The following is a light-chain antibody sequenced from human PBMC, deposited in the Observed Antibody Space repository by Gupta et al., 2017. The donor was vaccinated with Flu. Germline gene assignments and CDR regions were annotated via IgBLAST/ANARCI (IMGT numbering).Light chain of an antibody. CDR3: AAWNDSLNGVV. Sequence: RVPISICGRSSTSGKTTENWYQKPPGTAPKLLCDSKNQRPSGAPDRFASYSAGTSALPIIRVVPSEDEAYYYGAAWNDSLNGVVFGGGTNLTVL. CDR1: SSTSGKTT. V-gene: IGLV1-44*01. J-gene: IGLJ3*02. CDR2: SKN.